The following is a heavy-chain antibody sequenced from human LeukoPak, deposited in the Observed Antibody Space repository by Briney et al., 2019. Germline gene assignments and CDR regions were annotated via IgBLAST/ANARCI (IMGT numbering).Heavy chain of an antibody. CDR2: ISFDESNK. CDR3: AKGGGTGYSSSWYSN. Sequence: GSLRLSCAASGFTFSSYGMHWVRQAPGKGLEWVAVISFDESNKYYADSVKGRFTISRDNSKNTLYLQMNSLRAEDTAVYYCAKGGGTGYSSSWYSNWGQGTLVTVSS. J-gene: IGHJ4*02. CDR1: GFTFSSYG. V-gene: IGHV3-30*18. D-gene: IGHD6-13*01.